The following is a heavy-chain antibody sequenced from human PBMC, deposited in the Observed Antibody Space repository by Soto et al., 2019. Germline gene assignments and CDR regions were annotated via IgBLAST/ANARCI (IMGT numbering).Heavy chain of an antibody. D-gene: IGHD3-3*01. V-gene: IGHV3-30-3*01. J-gene: IGHJ6*02. CDR3: AREAYYDFWSGPYYGMDV. CDR1: GFTFSSYA. Sequence: QVQLVESGGGVVQPGRSLRLSCAASGFTFSSYAMHWVRQAPGKGLEWVAVISYDGSNKYYADSVKGRFTISRDNSKNTLYLQMNSLIAEATAVFYCAREAYYDFWSGPYYGMDVWCHGTTVTVSS. CDR2: ISYDGSNK.